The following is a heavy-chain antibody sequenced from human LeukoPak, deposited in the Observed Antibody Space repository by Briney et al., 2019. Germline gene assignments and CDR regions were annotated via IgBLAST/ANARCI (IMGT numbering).Heavy chain of an antibody. CDR1: GGYISGYY. CDR2: IYYNGST. V-gene: IGHV4-59*01. J-gene: IGHJ4*02. CDR3: ARDFHSRYGGRYLDY. Sequence: PSETLSLTCTVSGGYISGYYWSWIRQPPGKGLELIGDIYYNGSTSHNPSLKSRLTISVDTSKKQFSLNLSSVTAADTAVYYCARDFHSRYGGRYLDYWGQGTLVTVSS. D-gene: IGHD1-26*01.